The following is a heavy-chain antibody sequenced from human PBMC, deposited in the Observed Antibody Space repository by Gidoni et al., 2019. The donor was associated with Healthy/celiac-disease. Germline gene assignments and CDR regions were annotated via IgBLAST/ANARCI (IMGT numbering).Heavy chain of an antibody. CDR3: ARGHTVTTKPYYYYYGMDV. J-gene: IGHJ6*02. D-gene: IGHD4-17*01. CDR2: ISAYNGNT. Sequence: QVQLVQSGAEVKKPGASVKVSCKASGYTFTSYGISWVRQAPGQGLEWMGWISAYNGNTTYAQKLQGRVTMTTDTSTSTAYMELRSLRSDDTAVYYCARGHTVTTKPYYYYYGMDVWGQGTTVTVSS. CDR1: GYTFTSYG. V-gene: IGHV1-18*01.